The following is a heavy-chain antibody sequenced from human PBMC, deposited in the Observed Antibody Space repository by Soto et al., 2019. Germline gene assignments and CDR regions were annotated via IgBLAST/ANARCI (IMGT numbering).Heavy chain of an antibody. V-gene: IGHV1-18*01. CDR3: ARDRGYNPDTFDI. J-gene: IGHJ3*02. Sequence: QVQLVQSGAEVKKPGASVKVSCKASGYTCTTYGISWVRQAPGQGIEWMGWINPYKGNTTYAQKLQGRVTMTTDTSTSTANMELRSLGSDDTAVYYCARDRGYNPDTFDIWGQGTMVTVSS. CDR1: GYTCTTYG. CDR2: INPYKGNT. D-gene: IGHD1-20*01.